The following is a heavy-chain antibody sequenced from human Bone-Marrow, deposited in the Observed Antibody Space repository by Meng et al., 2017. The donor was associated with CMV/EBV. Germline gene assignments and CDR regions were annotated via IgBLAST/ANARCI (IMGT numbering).Heavy chain of an antibody. J-gene: IGHJ4*02. Sequence: ASVKVSCKASGYTFTGYYMHWVRQAPGQGLEWMGWINPNSGGTNYAQKFQGRVTMTRDTSISTAYMELSRLRSDDTAVYYCARNPVTNRRGSHFDYWGRGTLVTVSS. CDR2: INPNSGGT. D-gene: IGHD4-17*01. CDR3: ARNPVTNRRGSHFDY. CDR1: GYTFTGYY. V-gene: IGHV1-2*02.